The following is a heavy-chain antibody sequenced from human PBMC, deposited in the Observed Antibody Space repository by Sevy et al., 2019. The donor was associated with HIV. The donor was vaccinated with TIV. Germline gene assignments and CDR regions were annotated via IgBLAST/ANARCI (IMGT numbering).Heavy chain of an antibody. Sequence: ASVKVSCKASGYTFTGYYMHWVRQAPGQGLEWMGRINPNSGGTNYAQKFQGRVTMTRDTSISTAYMELSRLRSDDTAVYYCARVKWELDGGMDVWGQGTTVTVSS. V-gene: IGHV1-2*06. D-gene: IGHD1-26*01. J-gene: IGHJ6*02. CDR1: GYTFTGYY. CDR3: ARVKWELDGGMDV. CDR2: INPNSGGT.